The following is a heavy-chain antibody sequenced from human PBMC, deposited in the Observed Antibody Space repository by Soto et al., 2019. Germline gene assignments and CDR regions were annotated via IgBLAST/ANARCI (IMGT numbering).Heavy chain of an antibody. Sequence: SETLSLTCTVPGVSVSSGSYYWSWIRQPPGKGLEWIGYIYYSGSTNYNPSLKSRVTISVDTSKNQFSLKLSSVTAADTAVYYCASNVDTAIAYYYYYGMDVWGQGTTVTVSS. J-gene: IGHJ6*02. CDR3: ASNVDTAIAYYYYYGMDV. CDR1: GVSVSSGSYY. V-gene: IGHV4-61*01. CDR2: IYYSGST. D-gene: IGHD5-18*01.